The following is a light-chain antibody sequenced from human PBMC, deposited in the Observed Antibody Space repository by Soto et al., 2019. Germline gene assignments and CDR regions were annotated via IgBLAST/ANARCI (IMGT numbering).Light chain of an antibody. V-gene: IGKV1-5*01. Sequence: DIQMTQSPSTLSASIGDTVTVACRASQGISNWLDWYQQKPGKAPKLLIFHASSLESGVPSRFRGRGSGTDLTLTISSLQHEDFETYSCQQLSGYPWTFGQGTKVDIK. CDR3: QQLSGYPWT. CDR1: QGISNW. J-gene: IGKJ1*01. CDR2: HAS.